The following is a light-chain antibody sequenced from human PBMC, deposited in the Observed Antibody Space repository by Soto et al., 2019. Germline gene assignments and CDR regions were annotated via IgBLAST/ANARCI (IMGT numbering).Light chain of an antibody. CDR1: QSVSNNY. CDR2: GAS. Sequence: DIVLTQSPGTLSLSPGERATLSCRASQSVSNNYLAWYQKKPGQAPRLLNYGASNRATGIPDRFSGSGSGTDFTLTISRLEPEDFAVYYCQQYGSSGTFGQGTKVDIK. V-gene: IGKV3-20*01. J-gene: IGKJ1*01. CDR3: QQYGSSGT.